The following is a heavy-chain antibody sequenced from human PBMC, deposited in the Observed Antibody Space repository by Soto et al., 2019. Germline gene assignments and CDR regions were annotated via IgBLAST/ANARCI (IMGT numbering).Heavy chain of an antibody. V-gene: IGHV1-18*01. CDR3: ARVTDTSIVLMVYAIDRGWFGP. CDR2: ISAYNGNT. CDR1: GYTFTSYG. Sequence: QVQLVQSGAEVKKPGASVKVSCKASGYTFTSYGISWVRQAPGQGLEWMGWISAYNGNTNYAQKLQGRVTMTTDTSTSTAYMELRSLRSDDTAVYYCARVTDTSIVLMVYAIDRGWFGPWGQGPLVTVSS. D-gene: IGHD2-8*01. J-gene: IGHJ5*02.